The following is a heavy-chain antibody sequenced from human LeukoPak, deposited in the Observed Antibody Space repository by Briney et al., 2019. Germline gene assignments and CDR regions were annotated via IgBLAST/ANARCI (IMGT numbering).Heavy chain of an antibody. CDR1: GYTFTSYG. Sequence: ASVNVSCKASGYTFTSYGISWVRQAPGQGLEWMGCISGYNGNTNYAQKLQGRVTITTDTSTSTAYMELRSLRSDDTAVYYCARDTGIWDYWGQGTLVSVSS. CDR3: ARDTGIWDY. D-gene: IGHD1-1*01. V-gene: IGHV1-18*04. CDR2: ISGYNGNT. J-gene: IGHJ4*02.